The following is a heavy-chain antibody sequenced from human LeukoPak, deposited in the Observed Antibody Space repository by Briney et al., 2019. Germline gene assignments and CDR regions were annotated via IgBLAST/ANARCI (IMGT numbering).Heavy chain of an antibody. CDR1: GFTFSSYS. Sequence: GGSLRLSCAASGFTFSSYSMNWVRQAPGKGLELVSSISSSSSYIYYADSVKGRFTISRDNAKNSLYLQMNSLRAEDTAVYYCARPYDYYGSGSYCYGYWGQGTLVTVSS. CDR3: ARPYDYYGSGSYCYGY. D-gene: IGHD3-10*01. CDR2: ISSSSSYI. J-gene: IGHJ4*02. V-gene: IGHV3-21*01.